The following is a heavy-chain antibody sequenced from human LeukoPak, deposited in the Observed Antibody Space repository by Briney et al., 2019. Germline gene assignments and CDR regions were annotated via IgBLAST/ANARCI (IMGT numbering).Heavy chain of an antibody. D-gene: IGHD1-26*01. CDR3: ARGEPQSAFDI. V-gene: IGHV1-46*01. J-gene: IGHJ3*02. CDR1: GYTFTSYY. CDR2: INPSGGST. Sequence: GASVKVSCKASGYTFTSYYMHWVRQAPGQGLEWRGIINPSGGSTSYAQKCQGRVTMTRDMSTSTVYMELSSLRSEDTAVYYCARGEPQSAFDIWGQGTMVTVSS.